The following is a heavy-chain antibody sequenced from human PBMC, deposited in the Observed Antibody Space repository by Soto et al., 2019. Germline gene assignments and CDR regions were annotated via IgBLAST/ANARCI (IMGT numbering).Heavy chain of an antibody. J-gene: IGHJ6*02. CDR2: IDPSDSYT. Sequence: GESLKISCKGSGYSFTSYWISWVRQMPGKGLEWMGRIDPSDSYTNYSPSFQGHVTISADKSISTAYLQWSSLKASDTAMYYCARPSGFGELPYGMDVWGQGTTVTVSS. D-gene: IGHD3-10*01. CDR3: ARPSGFGELPYGMDV. CDR1: GYSFTSYW. V-gene: IGHV5-10-1*01.